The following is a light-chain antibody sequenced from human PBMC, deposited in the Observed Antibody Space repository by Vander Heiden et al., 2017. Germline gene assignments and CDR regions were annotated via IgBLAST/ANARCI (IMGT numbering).Light chain of an antibody. CDR2: TTS. V-gene: IGKV1-39*01. CDR1: QSIATY. CDR3: QQSYSTPHT. J-gene: IGKJ2*01. Sequence: DIQMTQSPSSLPASVGDRVTITCRASQSIATYLNWYQRKPGKAPKLLIYTTSSLQSGVPSRFSGSGSGTDFTLTISSLQPEDSAVYYCQQSYSTPHTFAQGTKLEIK.